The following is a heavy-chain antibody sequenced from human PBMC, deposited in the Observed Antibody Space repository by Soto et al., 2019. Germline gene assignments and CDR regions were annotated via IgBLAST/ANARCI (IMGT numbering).Heavy chain of an antibody. Sequence: SVKVSCKASGGTFSSYAISWVRQAPGQGLEWMGGIIPIFGTANYAQKVQGRVTITADESTSTAYMELSSLRSEDTAVYYCARDSPRPYDFWSGYHLDWRPYYFDYWGQGTLVTVSS. D-gene: IGHD3-3*01. CDR2: IIPIFGTA. CDR1: GGTFSSYA. J-gene: IGHJ4*02. CDR3: ARDSPRPYDFWSGYHLDWRPYYFDY. V-gene: IGHV1-69*13.